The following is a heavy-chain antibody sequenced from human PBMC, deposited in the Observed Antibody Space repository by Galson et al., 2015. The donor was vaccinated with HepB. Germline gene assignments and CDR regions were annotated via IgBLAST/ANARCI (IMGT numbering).Heavy chain of an antibody. CDR2: ISGSGGST. CDR1: GFTFSSYA. CDR3: AKDQLLARVAAPDY. Sequence: SLRLSCAASGFTFSSYAMSWVRQAPGKGLEWVSAISGSGGSTYYADSVKGRFTISRDNSKNTLYLQMNSLRAEDTAVYYCAKDQLLARVAAPDYWGQGTLVTVSS. V-gene: IGHV3-23*01. D-gene: IGHD6-13*01. J-gene: IGHJ4*02.